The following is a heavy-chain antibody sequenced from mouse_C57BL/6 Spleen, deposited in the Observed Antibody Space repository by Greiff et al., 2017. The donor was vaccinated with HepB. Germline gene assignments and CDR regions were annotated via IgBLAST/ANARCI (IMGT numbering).Heavy chain of an antibody. V-gene: IGHV1-76*01. J-gene: IGHJ1*03. D-gene: IGHD1-1*01. CDR3: AREGQATVVPRGYFDV. CDR1: GYTFTDYY. CDR2: IYPGSGNT. Sequence: QVQLKQSGAELVRPGASVKLSCKASGYTFTDYYINWVKQRPGQGLEWIARIYPGSGNTYYNEKFKGKATLTAEKSSSTAYMQLSSLTSEDSAVYFCAREGQATVVPRGYFDVWGTGTTVTVSS.